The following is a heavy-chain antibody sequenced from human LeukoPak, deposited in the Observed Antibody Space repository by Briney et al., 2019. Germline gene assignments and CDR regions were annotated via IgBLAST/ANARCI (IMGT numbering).Heavy chain of an antibody. J-gene: IGHJ4*02. D-gene: IGHD1-1*01. V-gene: IGHV3-7*01. CDR2: INKDARQT. CDR3: ETSLDAPVNY. Sequence: GGSLRLSCVVSGFTFRTSWMAWVRQAPGKGLEWLANINKDARQTYYVDTVKGRFTISTDNAENSLYLQMNSLRAEDTAVYYCETSLDAPVNYWGQGSLVTVSS. CDR1: GFTFRTSW.